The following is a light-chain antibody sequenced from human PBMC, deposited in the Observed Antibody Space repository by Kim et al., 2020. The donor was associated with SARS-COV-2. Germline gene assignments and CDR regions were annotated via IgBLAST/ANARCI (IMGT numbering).Light chain of an antibody. Sequence: SVSPGQTASITCSGDKLGDKYACWYQQKPGKSPVLVIYRDNKRPSGIPERFSGSNSGNTATLTISGTQAMDEADYYCQAWDTSTVVFGGGTQLTVL. CDR3: QAWDTSTVV. J-gene: IGLJ2*01. V-gene: IGLV3-1*01. CDR2: RDN. CDR1: KLGDKY.